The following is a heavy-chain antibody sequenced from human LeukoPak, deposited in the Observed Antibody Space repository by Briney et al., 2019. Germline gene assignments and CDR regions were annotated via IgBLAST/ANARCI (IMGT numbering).Heavy chain of an antibody. V-gene: IGHV1-2*02. J-gene: IGHJ5*02. CDR1: GYTFTSYG. D-gene: IGHD1-26*01. CDR3: ARDFDSGSSPVP. Sequence: ASVKVSCKTSGYTFTSYGISWVRQAPGQGLEWMGWINPNSGGANYAQKFQGRVTMTRDTSISTAYMELSRLRSDDTAVYYCARDFDSGSSPVPWGQGTLVTVSS. CDR2: INPNSGGA.